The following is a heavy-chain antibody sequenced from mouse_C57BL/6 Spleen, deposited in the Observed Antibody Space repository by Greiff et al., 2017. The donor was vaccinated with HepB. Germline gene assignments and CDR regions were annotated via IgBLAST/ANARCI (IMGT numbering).Heavy chain of an antibody. V-gene: IGHV1-82*01. CDR1: GYAFSSSW. J-gene: IGHJ1*03. D-gene: IGHD1-1*01. CDR3: ASPGSSYAHWYFDV. Sequence: VQLQQSGPELVKPGASVKISCKASGYAFSSSWMNWVKQRPGKGLEWIGRLYPGDGDTNYNGKFKGKATLTADKSSSTAYMQLSSLTSEDSAVYFCASPGSSYAHWYFDVWGTGTTVTVSS. CDR2: LYPGDGDT.